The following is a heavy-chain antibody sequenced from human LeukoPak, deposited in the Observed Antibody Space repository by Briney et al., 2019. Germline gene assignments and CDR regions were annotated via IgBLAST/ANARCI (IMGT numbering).Heavy chain of an antibody. V-gene: IGHV1-2*02. CDR2: INPNSGGT. CDR3: ARDRGGIALYYFDY. Sequence: ASVKVSCKASGYTFTGYYMHWVRQAPGQGLEWMGWINPNSGGTNYAQKFQGRVTMTRDTSISTAYMELSRLGSDDTAVYYCARDRGGIALYYFDYWGQGTLVTVSS. J-gene: IGHJ4*02. D-gene: IGHD6-13*01. CDR1: GYTFTGYY.